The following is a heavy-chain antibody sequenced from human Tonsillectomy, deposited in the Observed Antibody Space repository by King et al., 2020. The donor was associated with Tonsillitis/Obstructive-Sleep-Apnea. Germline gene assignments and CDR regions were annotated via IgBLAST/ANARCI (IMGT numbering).Heavy chain of an antibody. D-gene: IGHD1-14*01. Sequence: VQLVESGGGLVQPGGSLRLSCAASGFTFSNYNMNWVRQAPGMGLEWISYISSSGNKIYYAGSVKGRFTISRDNAKNSLYLQMNSLRDGDTALYYCARGSYKIGGGGCWGQGTLVTVSS. V-gene: IGHV3-48*02. CDR3: ARGSYKIGGGGC. J-gene: IGHJ4*02. CDR2: ISSSGNKI. CDR1: GFTFSNYN.